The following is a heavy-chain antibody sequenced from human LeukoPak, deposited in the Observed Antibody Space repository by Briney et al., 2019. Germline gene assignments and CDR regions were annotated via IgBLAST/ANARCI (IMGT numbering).Heavy chain of an antibody. J-gene: IGHJ3*02. D-gene: IGHD3-22*01. Sequence: ASVKVSCKASDYTFTSYGISWVRQAPGRGLAWMGWISAYNGNTNYAQKLQGRVTMTTDTSTSTAYMELRSLRSDDTAVYYCARDIEVWGYYDSSGYRRGAFDIWGQGTMVTVSS. V-gene: IGHV1-18*01. CDR1: DYTFTSYG. CDR3: ARDIEVWGYYDSSGYRRGAFDI. CDR2: ISAYNGNT.